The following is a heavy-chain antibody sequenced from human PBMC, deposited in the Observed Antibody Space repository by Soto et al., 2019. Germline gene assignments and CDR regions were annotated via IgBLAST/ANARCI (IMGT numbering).Heavy chain of an antibody. Sequence: GESLKISCEGSGYIFTNQWINWVRQVPGKGLEWMGNIDPSDSHTNYSPSFQGHVTISIDKSIRTAHLQWTRLKASDTAIYYCASGRWNLHFHYWGQGSLVTVSS. J-gene: IGHJ4*02. D-gene: IGHD2-15*01. CDR3: ASGRWNLHFHY. CDR2: IDPSDSHT. V-gene: IGHV5-10-1*01. CDR1: GYIFTNQW.